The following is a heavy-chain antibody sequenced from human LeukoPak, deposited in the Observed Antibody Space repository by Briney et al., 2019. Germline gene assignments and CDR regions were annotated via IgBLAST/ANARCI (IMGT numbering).Heavy chain of an antibody. D-gene: IGHD5-18*01. Sequence: PSETLSLTCTVSGGSISSCYGSWIRQPPGKGVEWIGYIYYRGSTNYNPSLKSRVTISIDTSKNQFSLKLSSVTAADTAVYYCARVRSGYSYGPFDYWGQGTLVTVSS. V-gene: IGHV4-59*01. J-gene: IGHJ4*02. CDR2: IYYRGST. CDR3: ARVRSGYSYGPFDY. CDR1: GGSISSCY.